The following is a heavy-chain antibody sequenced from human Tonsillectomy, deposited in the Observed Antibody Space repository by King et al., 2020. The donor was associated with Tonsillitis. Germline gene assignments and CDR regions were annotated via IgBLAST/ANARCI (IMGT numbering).Heavy chain of an antibody. D-gene: IGHD1-26*01. J-gene: IGHJ4*02. CDR2: TYYSGST. CDR3: ARHGGGSYWRFDY. Sequence: QLQESGPGLVKPSETLSLTCTVSGGSISSSSYYWGWIRQPPGKGLEWIGSTYYSGSTYYNPSLKSRVTISVDTSKNQFSLKLSSVTAADTAVYYCARHGGGSYWRFDYWGQGTLGTVSS. V-gene: IGHV4-39*01. CDR1: GGSISSSSYY.